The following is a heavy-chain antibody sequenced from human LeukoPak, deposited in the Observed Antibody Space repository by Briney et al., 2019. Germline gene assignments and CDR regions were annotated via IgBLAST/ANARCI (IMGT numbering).Heavy chain of an antibody. CDR1: GYTFTSYG. Sequence: ASVRVSCKASGYTFTSYGISWVRQAPGQGLEWMGWISAYNGNTNYAQKLQGRVTMTTDTSTSTAYMVLRSLRSDDTAVYYCARDRWMGSSWYAKAFDIWGQGTMVTVSS. J-gene: IGHJ3*02. CDR2: ISAYNGNT. CDR3: ARDRWMGSSWYAKAFDI. D-gene: IGHD6-13*01. V-gene: IGHV1-18*01.